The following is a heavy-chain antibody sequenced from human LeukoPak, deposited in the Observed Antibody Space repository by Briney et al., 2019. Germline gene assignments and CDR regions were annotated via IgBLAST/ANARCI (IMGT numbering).Heavy chain of an antibody. CDR3: ASSHRIVVVTRGAFDI. V-gene: IGHV1-8*01. D-gene: IGHD3-22*01. CDR1: GYTFTSYD. CDR2: MNPNSGNT. Sequence: GASVKVSCKASGYTFTSYDINWVRQATGQGLEWMGWMNPNSGNTGYAQKFQGRVTMTRNASISTAYMELSSLRSEDTAVYYCASSHRIVVVTRGAFDIWGQGTMVTVSS. J-gene: IGHJ3*02.